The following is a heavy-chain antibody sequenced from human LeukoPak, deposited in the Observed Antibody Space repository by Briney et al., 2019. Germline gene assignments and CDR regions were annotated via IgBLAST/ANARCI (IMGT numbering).Heavy chain of an antibody. V-gene: IGHV3-21*01. CDR3: ARDASVRGASDY. J-gene: IGHJ4*02. CDR2: ISSSSSYI. D-gene: IGHD3-10*01. Sequence: AGGPLRLSCAASGFTFSSYSMNWVRQTPGKGLEWVSSISSSSSYIYYADSPKGRFTISRDNAKNSLYLQMNSLRAEDTAVYYCARDASVRGASDYWGQGTLVTVSS. CDR1: GFTFSSYS.